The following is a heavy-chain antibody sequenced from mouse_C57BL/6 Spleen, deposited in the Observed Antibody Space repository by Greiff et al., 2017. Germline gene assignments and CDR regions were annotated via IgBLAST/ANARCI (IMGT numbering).Heavy chain of an antibody. J-gene: IGHJ1*03. CDR1: GFTFSSYA. CDR3: ARVLSSVYWYFDV. CDR2: ISDGGSYT. Sequence: EVKVVESGGGLVKPGGSLKLSCAASGFTFSSYAMSWVRQTPEKRLEWVATISDGGSYTYYPDNVKGRFTISRDNAKNNLYLQMSHLKSEDTSMYYCARVLSSVYWYFDVWGTGTTVTVSS. D-gene: IGHD1-1*01. V-gene: IGHV5-4*03.